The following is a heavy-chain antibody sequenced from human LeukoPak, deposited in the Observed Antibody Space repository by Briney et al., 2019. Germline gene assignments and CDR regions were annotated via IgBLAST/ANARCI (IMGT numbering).Heavy chain of an antibody. Sequence: SETLSLTCAVYGGSFSDFFWTWVRQPPGKGLEWIGEINHSGDTKYNPSLKSRVTTSVDTSNNQLSLNLISVTAADTAVYYCARDRVSPSYDVLTGSYRATYYLDYWGQGTLVTVSS. CDR2: INHSGDT. D-gene: IGHD3-9*01. CDR3: ARDRVSPSYDVLTGSYRATYYLDY. V-gene: IGHV4-34*01. J-gene: IGHJ4*02. CDR1: GGSFSDFF.